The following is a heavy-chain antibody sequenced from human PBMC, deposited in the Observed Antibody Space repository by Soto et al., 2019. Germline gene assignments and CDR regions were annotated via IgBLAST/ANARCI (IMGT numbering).Heavy chain of an antibody. Sequence: ASVKVSCKASGYTFTSYGISWVRQAPGQGLEWMGWISAYNGNTNYAQRLQGRVTMTTDTSTSTAYMELRSLRSDDTAVYYCATLGYCSGGSCYSTPYFDYWGQGTLVTVSS. CDR2: ISAYNGNT. J-gene: IGHJ4*02. CDR3: ATLGYCSGGSCYSTPYFDY. V-gene: IGHV1-18*04. D-gene: IGHD2-15*01. CDR1: GYTFTSYG.